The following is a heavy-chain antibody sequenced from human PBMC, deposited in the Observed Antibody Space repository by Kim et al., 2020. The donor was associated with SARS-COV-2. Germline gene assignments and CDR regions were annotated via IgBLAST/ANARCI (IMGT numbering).Heavy chain of an antibody. J-gene: IGHJ6*03. V-gene: IGHV3-9*01. CDR2: ISWNSGSI. CDR1: GFTFGDYA. D-gene: IGHD3-3*01. Sequence: GGSLRLSCAASGFTFGDYAMHWVRQAPGKGLEWVSGISWNSGSIGYADSVKGRFTISRDNAKNSLYLQMNSLRAEDTALYYCAASYDVWSGLMDVWGKGTPVTLP. CDR3: AASYDVWSGLMDV.